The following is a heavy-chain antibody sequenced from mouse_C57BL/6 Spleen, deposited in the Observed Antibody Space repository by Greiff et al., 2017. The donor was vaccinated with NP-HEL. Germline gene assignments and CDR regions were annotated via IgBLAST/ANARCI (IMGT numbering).Heavy chain of an antibody. J-gene: IGHJ2*01. D-gene: IGHD2-1*01. CDR2: IWRGGST. CDR1: GFSLTSYG. Sequence: VHLVESGPGLVQPSQSLSITCTVSGFSLTSYGVHWVRQSPGKGLEWLGVIWRGGSTDYNAAFMSRLSITKDNSKSQVFFKMNSLQADDTAIYYCAKNSGGNYFFDYWGQGTTLTVSS. V-gene: IGHV2-5*01. CDR3: AKNSGGNYFFDY.